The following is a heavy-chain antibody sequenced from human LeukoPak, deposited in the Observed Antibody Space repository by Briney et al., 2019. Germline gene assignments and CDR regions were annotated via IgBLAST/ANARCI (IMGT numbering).Heavy chain of an antibody. CDR2: ISSSSSSI. V-gene: IGHV3-21*01. CDR3: ARGGDYIVLVVYAPDYYYGMDV. CDR1: GFTFSSYS. J-gene: IGHJ6*02. Sequence: GGSLRLSCAASGFTFSSYSMNWVRQAPGKGLEWVSYISSSSSSIYYADSVKGRFTISRDNAKNSLYLQMNSLRAEDTAVYYCARGGDYIVLVVYAPDYYYGMDVWGQGATVTVSS. D-gene: IGHD2-8*01.